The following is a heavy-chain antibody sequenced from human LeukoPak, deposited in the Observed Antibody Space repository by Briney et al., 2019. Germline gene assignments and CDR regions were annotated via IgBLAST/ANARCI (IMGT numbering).Heavy chain of an antibody. CDR3: ARDEVVVVPSASHYYYYGMDV. V-gene: IGHV1-69*04. J-gene: IGHJ6*02. CDR1: GGTFSSYA. Sequence: SVKVSCKASGGTFSSYAISWVRQAPGQGLEWMARIIPILDITNYAQNFQGRVTITADKSTSTAYMELSSLRSEDTAVYYCARDEVVVVPSASHYYYYGMDVWGQGTTVTVSS. CDR2: IIPILDIT. D-gene: IGHD2-2*01.